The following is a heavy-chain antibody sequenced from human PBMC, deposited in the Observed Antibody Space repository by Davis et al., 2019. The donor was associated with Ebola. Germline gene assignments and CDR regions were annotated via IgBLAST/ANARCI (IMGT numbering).Heavy chain of an antibody. CDR1: GYTFTSYA. D-gene: IGHD3-22*01. J-gene: IGHJ6*02. CDR3: ARGGITMVVVPRDYYYGMDV. CDR2: INAGNGNT. V-gene: IGHV1-3*01. Sequence: AASVKVSCKASGYTFTSYAMHWVRQAPGQRLEWMGWINAGNGNTKYSQKFQGRVTITRDTSASTAYMELSSLRSEDTAVYYCARGGITMVVVPRDYYYGMDVWGQGTTVTVSS.